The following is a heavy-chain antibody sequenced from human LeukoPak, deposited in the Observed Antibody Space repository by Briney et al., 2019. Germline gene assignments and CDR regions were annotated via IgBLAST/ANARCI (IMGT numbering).Heavy chain of an antibody. CDR2: IKQDGSEK. J-gene: IGHJ5*02. CDR3: ARVGQNYDILTGHRNWFDP. Sequence: GGSLRLSCAASGFTFSSYWMSWVRQAPGKGLEWVANIKQDGSEKYYVDSVKGRFTISRDNAKNSLYLQMNSLRAEDTAVYYCARVGQNYDILTGHRNWFDPWGQGTLVTVSS. CDR1: GFTFSSYW. D-gene: IGHD3-9*01. V-gene: IGHV3-7*01.